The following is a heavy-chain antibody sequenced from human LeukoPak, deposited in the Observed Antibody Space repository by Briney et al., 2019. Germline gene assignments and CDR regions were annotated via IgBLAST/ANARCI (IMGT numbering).Heavy chain of an antibody. V-gene: IGHV3-7*01. CDR1: GFIFSSYW. Sequence: PGGSLRLSCAASGFIFSSYWMSWVRQAPVKGLEWVAYIKQDGSEKYYVDSVKGRFIISRDNAKSSLYLQMNSLRVEDTAVYYCARGSPIFYGGNTNYFDSWGQGTLVPVSS. D-gene: IGHD4-23*01. CDR3: ARGSPIFYGGNTNYFDS. J-gene: IGHJ4*02. CDR2: IKQDGSEK.